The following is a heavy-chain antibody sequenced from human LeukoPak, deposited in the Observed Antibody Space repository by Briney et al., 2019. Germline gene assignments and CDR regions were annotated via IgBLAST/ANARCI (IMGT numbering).Heavy chain of an antibody. Sequence: SETLSLTCTVSGGFISSYYWSWIRQPAGKGLEWIGRIYTSGTTNYKPSPKSRVTMSVDTSKNQFSLKLSSVTAADTAVYYCARELWGPAAIDYWGQGILVTVSS. CDR1: GGFISSYY. CDR3: ARELWGPAAIDY. CDR2: IYTSGTT. J-gene: IGHJ4*02. D-gene: IGHD2-2*01. V-gene: IGHV4-4*07.